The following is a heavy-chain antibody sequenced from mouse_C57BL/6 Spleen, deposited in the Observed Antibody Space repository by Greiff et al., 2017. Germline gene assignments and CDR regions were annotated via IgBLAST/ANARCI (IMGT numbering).Heavy chain of an antibody. CDR2: IYPGSGNT. J-gene: IGHJ1*03. V-gene: IGHV1-76*01. CDR1: GYTFTDYY. Sequence: VKLQESGAELVRPGASVKLSCKASGYTFTDYYINWVKQRPGQGLEWIARIYPGSGNTYYNEKFKGKATLTAEKSSSTAYMQLSSLTSEDSAVYFCARVLITTVVATGYFDVWGTGTTVTVSS. CDR3: ARVLITTVVATGYFDV. D-gene: IGHD1-1*01.